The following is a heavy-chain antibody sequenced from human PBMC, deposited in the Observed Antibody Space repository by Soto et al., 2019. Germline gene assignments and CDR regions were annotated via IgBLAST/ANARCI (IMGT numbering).Heavy chain of an antibody. D-gene: IGHD3-3*01. CDR2: IYHSGTT. CDR1: GASISTYY. J-gene: IGHJ6*02. CDR3: ARVGGLEFRYGMDV. Sequence: PAETLSLTCTASGASISTYYWNWIRQAPGKGLEWIGNIYHSGTTNYKPSLQRRVTISVDTTKNHFSLNLRSVTAAETAVYYYARVGGLEFRYGMDVWGQGTTVTVSS. V-gene: IGHV4-59*01.